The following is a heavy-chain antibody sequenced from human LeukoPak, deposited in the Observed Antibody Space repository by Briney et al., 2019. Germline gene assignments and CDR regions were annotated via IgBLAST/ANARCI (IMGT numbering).Heavy chain of an antibody. CDR3: ARLGYCSSTSCPIDY. V-gene: IGHV1-69*13. Sequence: SVKVSCKASGGTFSSYAISWVRQAPGQGLEWMGGIIPIFGTANYAQKFQGRVTITADESTSTAYMELSSLRSEDAAVYYCARLGYCSSTSCPIDYWGQGTLVTVSS. CDR1: GGTFSSYA. CDR2: IIPIFGTA. J-gene: IGHJ4*02. D-gene: IGHD2-2*01.